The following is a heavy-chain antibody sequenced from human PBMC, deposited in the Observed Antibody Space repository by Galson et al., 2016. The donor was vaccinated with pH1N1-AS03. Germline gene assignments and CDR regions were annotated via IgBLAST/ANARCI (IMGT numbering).Heavy chain of an antibody. CDR1: GFTFSTLW. V-gene: IGHV3-7*03. J-gene: IGHJ4*02. CDR2: IKQDGSEK. Sequence: SLRLSCAASGFTFSTLWMTWVRQAPGKGLEWVANIKQDGSEKYYVDSVKGRFTISRDNAKNSPYLQMNSLRAEDTAVYYCAREPYHPPYFDYWGLGTLVTVAS. CDR3: AREPYHPPYFDY.